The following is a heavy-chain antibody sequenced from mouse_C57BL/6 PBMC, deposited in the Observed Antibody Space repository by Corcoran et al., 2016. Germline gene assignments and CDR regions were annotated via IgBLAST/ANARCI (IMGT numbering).Heavy chain of an antibody. Sequence: EVQLQQSGPELVKPGASVKISCKASGYTFTDYYMNWVKQSHGKSLEWIGDINPNNGGTSYNQKFKGKATLTVDKSSSTAYMELRSLTSEDSTVYYCARRVVLRSGSYAMDYWGQGTSVTVSS. CDR2: INPNNGGT. CDR3: ARRVVLRSGSYAMDY. V-gene: IGHV1-26*01. J-gene: IGHJ4*01. CDR1: GYTFTDYY. D-gene: IGHD1-1*01.